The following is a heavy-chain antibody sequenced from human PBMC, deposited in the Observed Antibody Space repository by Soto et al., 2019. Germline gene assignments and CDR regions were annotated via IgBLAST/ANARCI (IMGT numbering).Heavy chain of an antibody. D-gene: IGHD5-18*01. V-gene: IGHV3-74*01. CDR2: IKTDRSST. J-gene: IGHJ4*02. Sequence: EVQLVESGGGLVQPGGSLRLSCAASGFTFSDYWIHWVRQAPGKGLVWVSRIKTDRSSTDYADSVKGRFTISRDNAKNTLYLQMNSLSAEDTAVYYCAKREGNTYGLFHWGQGTLVTVSS. CDR1: GFTFSDYW. CDR3: AKREGNTYGLFH.